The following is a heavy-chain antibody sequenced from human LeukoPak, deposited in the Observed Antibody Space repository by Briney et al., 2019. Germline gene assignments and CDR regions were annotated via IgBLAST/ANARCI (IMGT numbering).Heavy chain of an antibody. J-gene: IGHJ5*02. V-gene: IGHV1-46*01. D-gene: IGHD2-2*01. Sequence: ASVKVSCKASGYTFTSYYMHWVRQAPGQGLEWMGIINPSGGSTSYAQKFQGRVTMTRDTSTSTVYMELSSLRSGDTAVYYCARAPAAQNWFDPWGQGTLVTVSS. CDR1: GYTFTSYY. CDR2: INPSGGST. CDR3: ARAPAAQNWFDP.